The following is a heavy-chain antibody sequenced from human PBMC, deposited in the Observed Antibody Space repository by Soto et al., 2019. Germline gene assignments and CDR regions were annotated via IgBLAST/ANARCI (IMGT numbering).Heavy chain of an antibody. Sequence: GGSLRLSCAASGFTVSSKYMSWVRQAPGKGLEWVSGIYSGGSTYYADSVKGRFTISRDNSKNTLYLQLNSLRAEDTAVYYCARGNQGSSSRRYFDYWGQGTLVTVSS. CDR1: GFTVSSKY. J-gene: IGHJ4*02. CDR2: IYSGGST. CDR3: ARGNQGSSSRRYFDY. V-gene: IGHV3-53*01. D-gene: IGHD6-6*01.